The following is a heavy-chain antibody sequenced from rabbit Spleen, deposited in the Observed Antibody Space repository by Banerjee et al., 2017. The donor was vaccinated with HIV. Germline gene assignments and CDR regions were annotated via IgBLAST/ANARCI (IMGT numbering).Heavy chain of an antibody. CDR3: ARFYAGYGDFGYAAM. CDR2: IHAGSRNNI. J-gene: IGHJ4*01. Sequence: QSLEESGGDLVKPGASLTLTCTASGVSFSSSSYLCWVRQAPGKGLEWIACIHAGSRNNIYYASWAKGRFTISKTSSTTVTLQMTSLTVADTATYFCARFYAGYGDFGYAAMWGPGTLVTVS. D-gene: IGHD7-1*01. CDR1: GVSFSSSSY. V-gene: IGHV1S40*01.